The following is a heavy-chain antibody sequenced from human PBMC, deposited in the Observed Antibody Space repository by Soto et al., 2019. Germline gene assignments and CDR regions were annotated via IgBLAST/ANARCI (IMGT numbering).Heavy chain of an antibody. J-gene: IGHJ5*01. D-gene: IGHD3-9*01. Sequence: SETLSLTCAVYGGSFSGYYWSWIRQPPGKGLEWIGEINHSGSTNYNPSLKSRVTISVDTSKNQFSLKLSSVTAADTAVYYCARADYDILTAHGPNWFDSWGHGTLVTVSS. CDR3: ARADYDILTAHGPNWFDS. V-gene: IGHV4-34*01. CDR2: INHSGST. CDR1: GGSFSGYY.